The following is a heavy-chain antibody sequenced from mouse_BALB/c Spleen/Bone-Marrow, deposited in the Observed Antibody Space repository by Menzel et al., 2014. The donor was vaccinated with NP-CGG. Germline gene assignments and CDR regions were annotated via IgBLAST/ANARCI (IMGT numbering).Heavy chain of an antibody. CDR2: IYPGSGNT. Sequence: LMESGPELVKPGASVKISCKASGYRFTDYYINWVKQKPGQGLEWIGWIYPGSGNTKYNEKFKGKATLTVDTSSSTAYMQLSSLTSEDTAVYFCANLGRYAMDYWGQGTSVTVSS. CDR1: GYRFTDYY. J-gene: IGHJ4*01. V-gene: IGHV1-84*02. CDR3: ANLGRYAMDY.